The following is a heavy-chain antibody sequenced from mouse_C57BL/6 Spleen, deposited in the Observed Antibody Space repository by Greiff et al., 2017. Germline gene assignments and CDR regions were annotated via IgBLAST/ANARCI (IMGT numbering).Heavy chain of an antibody. D-gene: IGHD1-1*01. Sequence: QVQLQQPGAELVKPGASVKLSCKASGYTFTSYWMHWVKQRPGQGLEWIGKIHPNSGSTNYNEKFQSKATLTVDQSSSTAYMQLRSLTSDDSSVCYCARAATVVALYFDYWGQGTTLTVSS. J-gene: IGHJ2*01. CDR2: IHPNSGST. CDR1: GYTFTSYW. CDR3: ARAATVVALYFDY. V-gene: IGHV1-64*01.